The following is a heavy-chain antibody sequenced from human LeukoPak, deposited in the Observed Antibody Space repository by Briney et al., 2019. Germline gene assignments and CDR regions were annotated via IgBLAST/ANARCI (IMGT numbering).Heavy chain of an antibody. CDR2: INPNSGGT. CDR3: ARWSTMVRGVIITWGAFDI. D-gene: IGHD3-10*01. CDR1: GYTFTGYY. J-gene: IGHJ3*02. Sequence: ASVKVSCKASGYTFTGYYMHWVRQAPGQGLEWMGWINPNSGGTNYAQKFQGWVTMTRDTSISTAYMELSRLRSDDTVVYYCARWSTMVRGVIITWGAFDIWGQGTMVTVSS. V-gene: IGHV1-2*04.